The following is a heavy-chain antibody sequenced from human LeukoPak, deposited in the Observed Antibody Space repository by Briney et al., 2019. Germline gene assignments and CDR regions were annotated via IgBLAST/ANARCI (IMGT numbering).Heavy chain of an antibody. CDR1: GFTFSSYW. CDR3: ARRESGLGGYFGY. CDR2: INSDGSRT. Sequence: GGSLRLSYAATGFTFSSYWMHWVREAPGNGLVWVSRINSDGSRTYYADSVKGRFTISIDNAKNTLYLQMNSLRAEDTAVYYCARRESGLGGYFGYWGQGTLVTVSS. D-gene: IGHD3-22*01. V-gene: IGHV3-74*01. J-gene: IGHJ4*02.